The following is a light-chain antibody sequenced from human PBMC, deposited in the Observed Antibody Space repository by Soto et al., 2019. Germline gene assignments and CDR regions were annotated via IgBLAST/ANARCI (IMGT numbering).Light chain of an antibody. Sequence: EIVLTQSPATLSLSPGERATLSCRASQSVSSYLAWYQQKPGQAPRLLIYDASNRAPGIPARFSGSGSGTDFTLNISSLEPEDFAVYYCQQRSNWPPWTFGQGTKVDIK. CDR3: QQRSNWPPWT. J-gene: IGKJ1*01. CDR1: QSVSSY. CDR2: DAS. V-gene: IGKV3-11*01.